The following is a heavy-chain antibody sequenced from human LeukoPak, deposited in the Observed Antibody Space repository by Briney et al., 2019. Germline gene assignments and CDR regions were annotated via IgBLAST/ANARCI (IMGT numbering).Heavy chain of an antibody. CDR3: VRLVEWGTTFDN. V-gene: IGHV3-73*01. CDR1: GFTFSGAA. Sequence: GGSLTLSCATSGFTFSGAAMHWVRQISEKGLEWVGHIRNRDYNHATAYAALAIGRFTISRDDSKNTAYLQVNNLKTEDTAVYYCVRLVEWGTTFDNWGQGTTVTVSS. D-gene: IGHD3-3*01. CDR2: IRNRDYNHAT. J-gene: IGHJ3*02.